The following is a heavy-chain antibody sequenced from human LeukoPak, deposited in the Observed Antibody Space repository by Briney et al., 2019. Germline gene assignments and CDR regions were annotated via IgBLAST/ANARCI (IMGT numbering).Heavy chain of an antibody. CDR3: ARDHIVVVVAAYFDY. CDR1: GFTVSSNY. V-gene: IGHV3-53*01. J-gene: IGHJ4*02. Sequence: GGSLRLSCAASGFTVSSNYMSWVRQAPGKGLEWVSVIYSGGSTYYANSVKGRFTISRDNAKNSLYLQMNSLRAEDTAVYYCARDHIVVVVAAYFDYWGQGTLVTVSS. D-gene: IGHD2-15*01. CDR2: IYSGGST.